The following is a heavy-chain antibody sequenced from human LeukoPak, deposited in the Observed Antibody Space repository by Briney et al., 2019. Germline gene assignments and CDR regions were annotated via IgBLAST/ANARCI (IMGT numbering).Heavy chain of an antibody. CDR3: ARRSRGWNYDRDWFDP. J-gene: IGHJ5*02. Sequence: SETLSLTCTVSGYSISSGYYWGWIRQAPGKGLEWIGSIYHSGITYYNPSLRSRVTISVDTSKNQFSLKLSSVTAADTAVYYCARRSRGWNYDRDWFDPWGQGTLVTVSS. D-gene: IGHD1-7*01. CDR2: IYHSGIT. V-gene: IGHV4-38-2*02. CDR1: GYSISSGYY.